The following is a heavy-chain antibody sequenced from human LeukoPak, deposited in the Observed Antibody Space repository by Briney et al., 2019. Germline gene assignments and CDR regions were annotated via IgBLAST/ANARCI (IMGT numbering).Heavy chain of an antibody. CDR2: IHHTGTP. D-gene: IGHD2-2*01. CDR1: GASISTNTHY. Sequence: SETLSLTCIVSGASISTNTHYWGWVRQPPGKGLEWIASIHHTGTPYYNPSLKSRATISVDTSKNQFSLQLSSVTAADTAVYYCAGLYCSRTSCFFDYWGQGTLVTVSS. CDR3: AGLYCSRTSCFFDY. V-gene: IGHV4-39*07. J-gene: IGHJ4*02.